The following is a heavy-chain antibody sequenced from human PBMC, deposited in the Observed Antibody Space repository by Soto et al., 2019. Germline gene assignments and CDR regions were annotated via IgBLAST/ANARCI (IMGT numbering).Heavy chain of an antibody. CDR3: ARRLYYDSSGFEGGGMDV. D-gene: IGHD3-22*01. CDR2: ISSNGGST. CDR1: GFTFSSYA. Sequence: PGGSLRLSCSASGFTFSSYAMHWVRQAPGKGLEYVSAISSNGGSTYYADSVKGRFTISRDNSKNTLYLQMSSLRAEDTAVYYCARRLYYDSSGFEGGGMDVWGQGTTVTVSS. J-gene: IGHJ6*02. V-gene: IGHV3-64D*06.